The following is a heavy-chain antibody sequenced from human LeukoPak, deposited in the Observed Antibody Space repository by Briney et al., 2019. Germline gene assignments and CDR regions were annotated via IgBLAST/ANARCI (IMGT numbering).Heavy chain of an antibody. CDR2: INPTGGST. CDR3: AGMLSYSSSYLDH. CDR1: GYTFTSHY. D-gene: IGHD6-13*01. J-gene: IGHJ4*02. V-gene: IGHV1-46*01. Sequence: ASVKVSCKASGYTFTSHYMQWVRQDPGQGLEWMGIINPTGGSTNYAQKFQGRVTMTRNTSTSTVYMELSSLRSEDTAVYYCAGMLSYSSSYLDHWGQGTLVIVSS.